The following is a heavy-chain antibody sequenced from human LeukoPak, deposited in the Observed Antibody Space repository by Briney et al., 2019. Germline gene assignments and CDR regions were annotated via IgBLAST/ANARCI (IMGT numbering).Heavy chain of an antibody. J-gene: IGHJ6*03. CDR2: IYSGGST. Sequence: PGGSLRLSCAASGFTVSSNYMSWVRQAPGKGLEWVSVIYSGGSTYYADSVKGRFTISRDNSKNTLYLQMNSLRAEDTAVYYCARVYYDILTGYYFECGRSPYYYYMDVWGKGTTVTISS. CDR3: ARVYYDILTGYYFECGRSPYYYYMDV. V-gene: IGHV3-66*01. D-gene: IGHD3-9*01. CDR1: GFTVSSNY.